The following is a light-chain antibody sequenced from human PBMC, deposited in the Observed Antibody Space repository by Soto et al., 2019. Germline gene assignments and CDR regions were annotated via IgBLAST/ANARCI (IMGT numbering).Light chain of an antibody. V-gene: IGLV2-8*01. J-gene: IGLJ1*01. CDR3: RSYKGCSNV. CDR2: EVN. Sequence: QSVLTQPPSASGSPGQSVPISCTATSSDVGGCNYVSWYQQNPGKAPRLMIYEVNTRATGVPDRFSGSKSGNAASLTVSGLQAEDVVDYYCRSYKGCSNVFGAGTKVT. CDR1: SSDVGGCNY.